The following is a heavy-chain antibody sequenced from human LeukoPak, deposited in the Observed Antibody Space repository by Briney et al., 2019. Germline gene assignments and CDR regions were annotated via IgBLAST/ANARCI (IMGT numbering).Heavy chain of an antibody. CDR1: GFTFSSYW. D-gene: IGHD3-10*01. CDR2: INQDGSEK. Sequence: GGSLRLSCAASGFTFSSYWMSWVRQAPGKGLEWVANINQDGSEKYYVDSVRGRFTISRDNAKNSLYLQMNSLRAEDTAVYYCAREGVGDFFDYWGQGTLVTVSS. CDR3: AREGVGDFFDY. V-gene: IGHV3-7*01. J-gene: IGHJ4*02.